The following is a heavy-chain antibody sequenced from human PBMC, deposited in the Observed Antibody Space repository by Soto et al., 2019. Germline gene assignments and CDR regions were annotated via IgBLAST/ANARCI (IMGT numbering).Heavy chain of an antibody. V-gene: IGHV3-11*06. Sequence: GGSLRLSCAGSGFTFSDSYMSWIRQAPGKGLEWLSYISPGSRYPAYADSVKGRFTFSRDNAKRSLYLQMMSLTAEDTAIYYCVRGGGGGLFDPWGQGTMVTVSS. CDR2: ISPGSRYP. CDR1: GFTFSDSY. CDR3: VRGGGGGLFDP. J-gene: IGHJ5*02. D-gene: IGHD2-15*01.